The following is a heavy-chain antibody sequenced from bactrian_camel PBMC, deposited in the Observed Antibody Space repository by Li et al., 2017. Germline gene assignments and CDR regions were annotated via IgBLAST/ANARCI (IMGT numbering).Heavy chain of an antibody. V-gene: IGHV3S54*01. CDR1: ADALMY. CDR2: ISTGGSST. CDR3: AASSALTSSCSVIEHEYNY. J-gene: IGHJ4*01. D-gene: IGHD3*01. Sequence: HVQLVESGGGSVQAGGSLRLSCSASADALMYMAWFRQAPGQKREAVAAISTGGSSTMYPDSVKGRFTISQDNAETTLFLQMNSLKPEDTAMYYCAASSALTSSCSVIEHEYNYWGQGTQVTVS.